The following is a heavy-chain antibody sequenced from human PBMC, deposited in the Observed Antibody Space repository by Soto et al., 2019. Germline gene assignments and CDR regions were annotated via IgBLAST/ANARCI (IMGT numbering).Heavy chain of an antibody. J-gene: IGHJ4*02. Sequence: GGSLRLSCAASGFTFSDYYMSWIRQAPGKGLEWVSYISSSGSTIYYAESVKGRFTISRDNAKNSLYLQMNSLRAEDTAVYYCARVLGYCSSTSCYDSPFDYWGQGTLVTVSS. CDR1: GFTFSDYY. CDR3: ARVLGYCSSTSCYDSPFDY. V-gene: IGHV3-11*01. CDR2: ISSSGSTI. D-gene: IGHD2-2*01.